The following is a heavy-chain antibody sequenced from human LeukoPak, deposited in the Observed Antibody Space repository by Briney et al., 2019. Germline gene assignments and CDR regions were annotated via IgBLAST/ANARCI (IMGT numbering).Heavy chain of an antibody. Sequence: PGGSLRLSCAASGFTFSSYAMHWVRQAPGKGLEWVAVISYDGSNKYYADPVKGRLTISRDNSKNTLYLQMNSLRAEDTAVYYCARGGYYDSSGYFGYWGQGTLVSVSS. CDR2: ISYDGSNK. CDR3: ARGGYYDSSGYFGY. V-gene: IGHV3-30*04. D-gene: IGHD3-22*01. CDR1: GFTFSSYA. J-gene: IGHJ4*02.